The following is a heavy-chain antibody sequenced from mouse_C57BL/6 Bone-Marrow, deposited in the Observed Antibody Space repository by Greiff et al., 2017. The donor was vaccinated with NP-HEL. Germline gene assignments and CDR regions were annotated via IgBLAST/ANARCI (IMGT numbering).Heavy chain of an antibody. V-gene: IGHV14-4*01. Sequence: VQLQQSGAELVKPGASVKLSCKASGYTFTSYWMHWVKQRPEQGLEWIGWIDPENGDTEYASKFQGKATITADTSSNTAYLQLSSLTSEDTAVYYCTIYYGNYWFAYWGQGTLVTVSA. CDR3: TIYYGNYWFAY. CDR1: GYTFTSYW. CDR2: IDPENGDT. J-gene: IGHJ3*01. D-gene: IGHD2-1*01.